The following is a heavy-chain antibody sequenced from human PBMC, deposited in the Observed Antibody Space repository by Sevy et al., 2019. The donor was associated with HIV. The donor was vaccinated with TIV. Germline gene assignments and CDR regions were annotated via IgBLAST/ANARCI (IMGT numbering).Heavy chain of an antibody. Sequence: GASVKVSCKTSGYEFTNFGISWVRQAPGQGLEWMGWISPYNGNTNYAQNFQGRVTLTTDTSTSTAYMEVRSLRSDDTAVYYCGRLTKWMAFQYFEYWGQGTLVTVSS. CDR2: ISPYNGNT. J-gene: IGHJ4*02. CDR1: GYEFTNFG. D-gene: IGHD6-19*01. CDR3: GRLTKWMAFQYFEY. V-gene: IGHV1-18*01.